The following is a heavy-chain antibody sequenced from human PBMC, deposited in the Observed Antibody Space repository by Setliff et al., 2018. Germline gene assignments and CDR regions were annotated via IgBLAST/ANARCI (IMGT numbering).Heavy chain of an antibody. Sequence: ASVKVSCKASGYRFSTYGISWVRQAPGQGLEWMAWVSDNNGNTNYAKSFQGRVTMDTDTSTSTAYMELGSLTSDDTAVYYCARDRKSSPEHYYFDYWGQGTLVTVSS. J-gene: IGHJ4*02. V-gene: IGHV1-18*01. CDR1: GYRFSTYG. CDR2: VSDNNGNT. CDR3: ARDRKSSPEHYYFDY.